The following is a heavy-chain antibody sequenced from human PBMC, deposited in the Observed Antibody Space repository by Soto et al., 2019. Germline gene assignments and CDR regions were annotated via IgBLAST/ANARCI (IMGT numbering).Heavy chain of an antibody. CDR2: INHSGST. V-gene: IGHV4-34*01. J-gene: IGHJ4*02. D-gene: IGHD2-8*02. Sequence: PSETLPLTCAVLGGSFSGYYCPRIRQPPGTGLEWIGEINHSGSTTYNPSLKSRVTISVDTSKNQFSLKLTSVTAADTAVYYCARDKITGLFDYWGQGTLVTVSS. CDR3: ARDKITGLFDY. CDR1: GGSFSGYY.